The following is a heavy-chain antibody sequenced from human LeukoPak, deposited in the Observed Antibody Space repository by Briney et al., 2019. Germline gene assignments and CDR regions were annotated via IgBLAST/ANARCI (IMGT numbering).Heavy chain of an antibody. CDR1: GYTFTGYY. Sequence: ASVKVSCKASGYTFTGYYMHWVRQAPGPGLEWMGWINPNSGGTNYAQKFQGRVTMTRDTSISTAYMELSRLRSDDTAVYYCARDLVDIVAPKRDYWGQGTLVTVSS. D-gene: IGHD5-12*01. J-gene: IGHJ4*02. CDR2: INPNSGGT. CDR3: ARDLVDIVAPKRDY. V-gene: IGHV1-2*02.